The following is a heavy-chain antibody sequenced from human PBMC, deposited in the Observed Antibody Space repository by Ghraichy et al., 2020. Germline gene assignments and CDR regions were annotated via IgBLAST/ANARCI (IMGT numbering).Heavy chain of an antibody. CDR1: GFTFSTYW. CDR3: AEGSGWLMTV. J-gene: IGHJ3*01. Sequence: GALRLSCAASGFTFSTYWMNWVRQAPGKGLEWVAIIKQDDSEEIYVDSVKGRFTISRDNADKSLYLQMTSLTAEDTAVYYCAEGSGWLMTVWGQGTKVTVSS. CDR2: IKQDDSEE. V-gene: IGHV3-7*01. D-gene: IGHD6-19*01.